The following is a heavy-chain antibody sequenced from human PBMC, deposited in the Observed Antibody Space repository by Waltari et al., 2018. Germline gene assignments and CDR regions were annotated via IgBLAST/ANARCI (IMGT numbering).Heavy chain of an antibody. CDR3: ARGAAAGTDVLGVHY. CDR1: GGSISSHY. J-gene: IGHJ4*02. CDR2: IYYSGST. Sequence: QVQLQESGPGLMKPSETLSLTCTVSGGSISSHYWSWIRQPPGKGLEWIGYIYYSGSTNYNPSLKSRVTISVETSKNQFSLKLSSVTAADTAVYYCARGAAAGTDVLGVHYWGQGTLVTVSS. D-gene: IGHD6-13*01. V-gene: IGHV4-59*11.